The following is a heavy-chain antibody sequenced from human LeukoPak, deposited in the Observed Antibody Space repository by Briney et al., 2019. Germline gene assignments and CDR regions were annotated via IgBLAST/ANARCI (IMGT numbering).Heavy chain of an antibody. Sequence: SETLSLTCAVYGGSFSGYYWSWIRQPPGKGLEWIGEINHRGSTNYNPSLKSRVTISVDTSKNQFSLKLSSVTAADTAVYYCARGRYSYGFDPLYYFDYWGQGTLVTVSS. CDR1: GGSFSGYY. CDR2: INHRGST. J-gene: IGHJ4*02. D-gene: IGHD5-18*01. V-gene: IGHV4-34*01. CDR3: ARGRYSYGFDPLYYFDY.